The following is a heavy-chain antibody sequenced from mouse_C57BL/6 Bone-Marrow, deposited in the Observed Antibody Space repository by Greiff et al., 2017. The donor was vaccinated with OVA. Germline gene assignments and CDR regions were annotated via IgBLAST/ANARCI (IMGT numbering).Heavy chain of an antibody. D-gene: IGHD4-1*01. CDR2: IYPGDGDT. V-gene: IGHV1-82*01. Sequence: VQGVESGPVLVKPGASVKISCKASGYAFSSSWMNWVKQRPGKGLEWIGRIYPGDGDTNYNGKFKGKSTLTADKSSSTAYRQLSSLTSEDSAVYVCARGGTGTIFACWGQGTGVTVSA. CDR3: ARGGTGTIFAC. J-gene: IGHJ3*01. CDR1: GYAFSSSW.